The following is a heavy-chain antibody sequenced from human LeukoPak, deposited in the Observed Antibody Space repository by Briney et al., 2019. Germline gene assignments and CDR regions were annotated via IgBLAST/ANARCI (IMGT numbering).Heavy chain of an antibody. V-gene: IGHV1-69*13. Sequence: SVKVSCKASGGTFSSYAISWVRQAPGQGLEWMGGIIPIFGTANYAQKFQGRVTITADESTSTAYMELSSLRSEDTAVYYCARGERLRLGELSLLDWFDPWGQGTLVTVSS. CDR1: GGTFSSYA. CDR2: IIPIFGTA. J-gene: IGHJ5*02. CDR3: ARGERLRLGELSLLDWFDP. D-gene: IGHD3-16*02.